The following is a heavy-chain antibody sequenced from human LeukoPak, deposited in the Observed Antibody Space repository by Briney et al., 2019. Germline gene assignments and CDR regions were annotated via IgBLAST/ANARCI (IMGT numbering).Heavy chain of an antibody. CDR1: GSIFTSYW. CDR3: ARLYCSGGSCYSRYYGMDV. CDR2: IDHSDSYT. D-gene: IGHD2-15*01. Sequence: AGASLKISCKGSGSIFTSYWISWVRQMPGKGLEWMGRIDHSDSYTNYSPSFQGHVTISADKSISTAYLQWSSLKASDTAMYYCARLYCSGGSCYSRYYGMDVWGKGTTVTVSS. J-gene: IGHJ6*04. V-gene: IGHV5-10-1*01.